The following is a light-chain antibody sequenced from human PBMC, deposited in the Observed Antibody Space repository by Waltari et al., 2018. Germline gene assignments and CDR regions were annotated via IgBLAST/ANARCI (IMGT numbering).Light chain of an antibody. V-gene: IGLV2-14*03. CDR1: SSDVGDFNY. CDR3: TSYTRGSTF. J-gene: IGLJ2*01. Sequence: QTALTQPASVSGSPGQSITISCTGTSSDVGDFNYFSWYQQHPGKAPKLIIYDVRYRPSGVSNRFSGSKSGNTASLSISGLQAEDEADYYCTSYTRGSTFFGGGTRLTVL. CDR2: DVR.